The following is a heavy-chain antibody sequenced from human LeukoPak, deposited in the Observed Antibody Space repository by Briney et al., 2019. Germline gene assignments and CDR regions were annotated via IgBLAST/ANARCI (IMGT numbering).Heavy chain of an antibody. CDR1: GFTFSSYA. J-gene: IGHJ6*03. CDR3: AKAASKRTDYGDYAFYYYMDV. CDR2: IHYDGSNK. D-gene: IGHD4-17*01. Sequence: PGRSLRLSCAASGFTFSSYAMHWVRQAPGKGLEWVAVIHYDGSNKYYADSVKGRFTISRDDSKNTLYLQMNSLRAEDTAVYYCAKAASKRTDYGDYAFYYYMDVWGKGTTVTISS. V-gene: IGHV3-30*04.